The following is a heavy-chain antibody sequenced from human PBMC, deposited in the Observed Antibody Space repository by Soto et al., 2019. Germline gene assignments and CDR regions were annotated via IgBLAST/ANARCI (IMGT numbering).Heavy chain of an antibody. CDR2: ITHSGDT. Sequence: QARLQQWGAGLLKPSETLSLTCVVHGVSLRGYYWAWIRQSPGKGLEWIGDITHSGDTHYLPSLKSRFPISVDTANSYFPRKLTSVPAAETGVYYCAGSVAWSPPSKDGGQGPRFPVSS. CDR3: AGSVAWSPPSKD. V-gene: IGHV4-34*02. D-gene: IGHD3-9*01. CDR1: GVSLRGYY. J-gene: IGHJ4*02.